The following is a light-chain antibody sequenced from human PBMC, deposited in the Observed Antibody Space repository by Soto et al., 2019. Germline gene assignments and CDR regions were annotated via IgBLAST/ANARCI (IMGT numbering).Light chain of an antibody. V-gene: IGKV3-15*01. J-gene: IGKJ2*01. CDR1: QSVSSN. CDR3: QHYNNWPFT. Sequence: EIVMTQSPATLSVSPGERATLSCRASQSVSSNLAWYQQKHGQAPTLLLYGASARATGIPARFSGSGSGTEFTLTISSLHSEDFAVYYCQHYNNWPFTFGQGTKLEI. CDR2: GAS.